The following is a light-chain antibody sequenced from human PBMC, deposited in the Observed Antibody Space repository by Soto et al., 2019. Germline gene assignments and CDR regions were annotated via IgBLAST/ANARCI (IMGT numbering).Light chain of an antibody. J-gene: IGKJ5*01. CDR1: QTIRSY. CDR3: QQSYSTPIT. V-gene: IGKV1-39*01. CDR2: AAS. Sequence: DIQMTQSPSSLSASAGDRVTITCRASQTIRSYLNWYQLKPGKAPKLLIYAASNLQGGVPSRFSGSGSGTDFTLTISSLQPEDFATYYCQQSYSTPITFGKGTRLEIK.